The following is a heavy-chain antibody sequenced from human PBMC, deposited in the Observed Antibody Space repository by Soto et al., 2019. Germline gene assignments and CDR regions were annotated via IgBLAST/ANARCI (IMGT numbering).Heavy chain of an antibody. J-gene: IGHJ4*02. CDR3: ARLYGSGEKWYSSFFDY. CDR1: GFTFSDYY. Sequence: QVRLVESGGGLVKSGGSLRLSCAASGFTFSDYYMSWIRQAPGQGLEWVSYISSSGSTIYYADSVKGRFTISRDNAKNSLYLQMNSPRAVDTALYYCARLYGSGEKWYSSFFDYWGQGTLVTASA. D-gene: IGHD2-15*01. CDR2: ISSSGSTI. V-gene: IGHV3-11*01.